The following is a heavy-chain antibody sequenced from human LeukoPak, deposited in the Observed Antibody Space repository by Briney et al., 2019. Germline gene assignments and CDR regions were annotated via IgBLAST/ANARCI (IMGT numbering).Heavy chain of an antibody. Sequence: GESLKISCKGSGYSFTTYWIGWVRQMPGKGLEWMGIIYPGDSDTRYSPSFQGQVTMSADKSISTAYLQWSSLKASDTAMYYCALTEPMATIYHWGQGTLVTVSS. D-gene: IGHD5-24*01. CDR2: IYPGDSDT. V-gene: IGHV5-51*01. CDR1: GYSFTTYW. J-gene: IGHJ4*02. CDR3: ALTEPMATIYH.